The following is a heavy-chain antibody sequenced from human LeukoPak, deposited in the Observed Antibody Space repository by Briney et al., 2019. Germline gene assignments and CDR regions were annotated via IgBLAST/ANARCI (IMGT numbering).Heavy chain of an antibody. Sequence: GGSLRLSCAASGFTFSSYGMHWVRQAPGKGLEWVAVIRYDGSNKYYADSVKGRFTISRDNSKNTLYLQMNSLRAEDTAVYYCARARTGQQLSYWGQGTLVTVSS. CDR1: GFTFSSYG. CDR3: ARARTGQQLSY. J-gene: IGHJ4*02. V-gene: IGHV3-33*01. CDR2: IRYDGSNK. D-gene: IGHD6-13*01.